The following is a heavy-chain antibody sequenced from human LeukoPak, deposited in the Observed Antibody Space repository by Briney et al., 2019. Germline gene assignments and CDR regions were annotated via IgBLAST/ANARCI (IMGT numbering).Heavy chain of an antibody. CDR2: IYSGGST. Sequence: PGGSLRLSCAASGFTVSSNYMSWVRQAPGKGLEWVSVIYSGGSTYYADSVKGRFTISGDNSKNTLYLQMNSLRAEDTAVYYCASASYGSGSDYWGQGTLVTVSS. CDR3: ASASYGSGSDY. D-gene: IGHD3-10*01. CDR1: GFTVSSNY. V-gene: IGHV3-66*01. J-gene: IGHJ4*02.